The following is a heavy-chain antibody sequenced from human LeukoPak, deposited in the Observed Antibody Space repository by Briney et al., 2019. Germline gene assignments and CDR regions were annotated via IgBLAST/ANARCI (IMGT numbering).Heavy chain of an antibody. CDR3: ARDRGNGWIDY. Sequence: ASVKVSCRTSGYTFTGFGLSWVRQAAGQGLEWMGWISAYNDDTNFAQRFQGRVTMTTDTSTSTAYMELRSLRSDDTALYYCARDRGNGWIDYWGRGTLVTVSS. CDR2: ISAYNDDT. CDR1: GYTFTGFG. V-gene: IGHV1-18*01. D-gene: IGHD6-19*01. J-gene: IGHJ4*02.